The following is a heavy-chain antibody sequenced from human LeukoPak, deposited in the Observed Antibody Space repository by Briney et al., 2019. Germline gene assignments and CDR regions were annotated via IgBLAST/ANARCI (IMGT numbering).Heavy chain of an antibody. D-gene: IGHD3-10*01. CDR1: GFTFSSYW. J-gene: IGHJ3*02. CDR3: AKTGRGGMTGAFDI. CDR2: INSDGSST. Sequence: GGSLRLSCAASGFTFSSYWMHWVRQAPGKGLVWVSRINSDGSSTNYADSVKGRFTISRDNAKNTMYLQMNSLRAEDTAVYYCAKTGRGGMTGAFDIWGQGTMVTVSS. V-gene: IGHV3-74*01.